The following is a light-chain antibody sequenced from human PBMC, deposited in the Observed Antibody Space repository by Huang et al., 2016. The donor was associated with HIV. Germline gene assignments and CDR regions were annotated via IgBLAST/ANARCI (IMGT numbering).Light chain of an antibody. J-gene: IGKJ2*03. CDR2: GSS. V-gene: IGKV3-20*01. CDR1: QTVTNNY. CDR3: QQFGSSPPYS. Sequence: IVLTQSPATLSLSPGERATLSCRASQTVTNNYLAWYQQRPGQAPRLLIYGSSTSATGIPDRFSGSGSGTDFTLTSSRLEPKDFVVYYCQQFGSSPPYSFGQGTKLEIK.